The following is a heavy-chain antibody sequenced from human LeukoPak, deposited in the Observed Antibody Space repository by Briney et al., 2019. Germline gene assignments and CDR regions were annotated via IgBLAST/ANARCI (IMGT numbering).Heavy chain of an antibody. J-gene: IGHJ6*02. Sequence: SETLSLTCTVSAGSISSGGYYWSWIRQHPGKGLEWIGYIYYSGSTYYNPSLKSRFTISVDTSKNQFSLKLSSVTAADTAVYYCANGRRDIVVVPPKYGMDVWGQGTTVTVSS. V-gene: IGHV4-31*03. CDR2: IYYSGST. CDR3: ANGRRDIVVVPPKYGMDV. D-gene: IGHD2-2*01. CDR1: AGSISSGGYY.